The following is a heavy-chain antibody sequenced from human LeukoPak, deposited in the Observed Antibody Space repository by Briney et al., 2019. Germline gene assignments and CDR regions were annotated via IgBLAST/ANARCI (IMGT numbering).Heavy chain of an antibody. CDR3: AKDRVCSGGSCYFDY. Sequence: GGSLRLSCAASGFTFSSLAMTWVRQAPGKGLEWVSGISDGGGGTSYADSVKGRFTISRDNPQSTLYLQMNSLRAEDTAVYYCAKDRVCSGGSCYFDYWGQGTLVTVSS. J-gene: IGHJ4*02. CDR2: ISDGGGGT. V-gene: IGHV3-23*01. CDR1: GFTFSSLA. D-gene: IGHD2-15*01.